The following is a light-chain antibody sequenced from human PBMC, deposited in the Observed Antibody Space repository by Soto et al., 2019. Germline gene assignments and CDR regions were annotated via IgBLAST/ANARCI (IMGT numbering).Light chain of an antibody. J-gene: IGKJ1*01. CDR2: GAS. V-gene: IGKV3-15*01. CDR1: QSVSSN. CDR3: QQYNSWPPT. Sequence: EILMTQSPATLSVSPGERATLSCRASQSVSSNLAWYQQKPGQAPRLLIYGASTRATGTPARFSGSGSGTEFTLTISSLQSEDFAVYYCQQYNSWPPTFGQGTKVDIK.